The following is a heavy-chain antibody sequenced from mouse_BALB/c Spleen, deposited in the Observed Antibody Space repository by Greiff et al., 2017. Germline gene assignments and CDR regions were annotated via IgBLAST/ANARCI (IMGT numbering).Heavy chain of an antibody. CDR3: ARGGYYRYDEYFDY. J-gene: IGHJ2*01. V-gene: IGHV1S41*01. D-gene: IGHD2-14*01. Sequence: DLVKPGASVKLSCKASGYTFTSYWINWIKQRPGQGLEWIGRIAPGSGSTYYNEMFKGKATLTVDTSSSTAYIQLSSLSSEDSAVYFCARGGYYRYDEYFDYWGQGTTLTVSS. CDR1: GYTFTSYW. CDR2: IAPGSGST.